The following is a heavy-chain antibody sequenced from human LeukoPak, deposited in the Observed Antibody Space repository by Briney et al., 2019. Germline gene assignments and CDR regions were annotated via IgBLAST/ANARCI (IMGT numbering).Heavy chain of an antibody. J-gene: IGHJ4*02. Sequence: GGSLRLSCAASGFTFSNYWMTWVRQAPGKGLEWVAHIKEDGGAKTYVDPVKGRFTISRDNAKNSLYLQMNSLRAEDTAMYYCVRDRGYCSGGTCYALWDYWGQGTLVTVSS. CDR3: VRDRGYCSGGTCYALWDY. D-gene: IGHD2-15*01. CDR2: IKEDGGAK. V-gene: IGHV3-7*01. CDR1: GFTFSNYW.